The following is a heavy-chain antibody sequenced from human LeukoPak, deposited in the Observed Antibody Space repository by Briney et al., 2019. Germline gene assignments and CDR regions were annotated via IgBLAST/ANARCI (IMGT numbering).Heavy chain of an antibody. CDR1: GYTFTSYD. J-gene: IGHJ4*02. CDR2: MNPNSGNT. V-gene: IGHV1-8*01. Sequence: GASVKVSCKASGYTFTSYDINWVRQATGQGLEWMGWMNPNSGNTGYAQKFQGRVTMTRNTSISTAYMELSSLRSEDTAVYYCARLIFGVYYFDYWGQGTLVTVSS. CDR3: ARLIFGVYYFDY. D-gene: IGHD3-3*01.